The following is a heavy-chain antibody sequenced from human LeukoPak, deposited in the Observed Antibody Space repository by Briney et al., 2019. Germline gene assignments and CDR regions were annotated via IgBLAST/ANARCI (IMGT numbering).Heavy chain of an antibody. J-gene: IGHJ4*02. CDR3: AKDRRAVAGTGGLDY. D-gene: IGHD6-19*01. CDR2: ISWNSFSI. CDR1: GFTFSSYA. V-gene: IGHV3-9*03. Sequence: PGRSLRLSCAASGFTFSSYAMHWVRQAPGKGLEWVSGISWNSFSIGYADSVKGRFTISRDNAKNSLYLLMNSLRAEDMALYYCAKDRRAVAGTGGLDYWGQGTLVTVSS.